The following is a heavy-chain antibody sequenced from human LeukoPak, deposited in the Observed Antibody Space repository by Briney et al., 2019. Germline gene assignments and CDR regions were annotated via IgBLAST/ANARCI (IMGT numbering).Heavy chain of an antibody. D-gene: IGHD6-13*01. V-gene: IGHV4-4*07. CDR2: IYTSGST. J-gene: IGHJ5*02. CDR1: GGSISSYY. CDR3: ARARYSSSWYLWRGDWFDP. Sequence: SETLSLTCTVSGGSISSYYLSWIRQPAGKGLEWIGRIYTSGSTNYNPSLKSRVTMSVDTSKNQFSLKLSSVTAADTAVYYCARARYSSSWYLWRGDWFDPWGQGTLVTVSS.